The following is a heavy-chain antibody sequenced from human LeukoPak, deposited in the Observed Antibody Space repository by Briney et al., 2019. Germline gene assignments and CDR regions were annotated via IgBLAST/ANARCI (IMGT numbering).Heavy chain of an antibody. CDR1: GGSISSSNW. CDR3: ARVGRTMVRGVVYYMDV. Sequence: SETLSLTCAVSGGSISSSNWWSWVRQPPGKGLEWIGEIYHSGSTNCNPSLKSRVTISVDKSKNQFSLKLSSVTAADTAVYYCARVGRTMVRGVVYYMDVWGKGTTVTVSS. J-gene: IGHJ6*03. V-gene: IGHV4-4*02. D-gene: IGHD3-10*01. CDR2: IYHSGST.